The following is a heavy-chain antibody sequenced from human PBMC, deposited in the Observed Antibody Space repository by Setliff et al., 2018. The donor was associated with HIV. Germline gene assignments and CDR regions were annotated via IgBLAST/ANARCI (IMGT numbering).Heavy chain of an antibody. D-gene: IGHD6-19*01. CDR1: GYTFTAYY. J-gene: IGHJ4*02. Sequence: ASVKVSCKASGYTFTAYYLHWVRQAPGQGPEWMAWINPRNGATTYAQEFQGRVTVARDTSISTVYLDLTRLTSDDTAIYYCVRVAVTGRGLAYWGQGTRVTVSS. CDR3: VRVAVTGRGLAY. CDR2: INPRNGAT. V-gene: IGHV1-2*02.